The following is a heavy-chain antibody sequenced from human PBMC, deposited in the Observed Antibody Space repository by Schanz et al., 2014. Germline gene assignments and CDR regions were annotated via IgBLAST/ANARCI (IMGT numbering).Heavy chain of an antibody. D-gene: IGHD6-19*01. CDR3: AASSGWHPSTDY. CDR2: ISDSGDTA. Sequence: EVQLLESGGGLVQPGGSLRLSCAASGFTFTNYAMSWVRQAPGKGLEWVSLISDSGDTAYYADSVKGRFTISRDNAKSSLYLQMNSLRVEDTAVYYCAASSGWHPSTDYWGQGTLVTVSS. CDR1: GFTFTNYA. J-gene: IGHJ4*02. V-gene: IGHV3-23*01.